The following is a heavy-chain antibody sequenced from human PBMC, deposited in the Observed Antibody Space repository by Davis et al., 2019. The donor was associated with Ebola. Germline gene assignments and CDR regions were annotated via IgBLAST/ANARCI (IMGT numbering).Heavy chain of an antibody. D-gene: IGHD4-23*01. CDR2: INSDGTSS. CDR3: ARGGAVAPD. V-gene: IGHV3-74*01. J-gene: IGHJ1*01. Sequence: GESLKISCKGSGYTLSSFWMNWVRQAPGKGLEWVSRINSDGTSSNYTDVVRGRFTVSRDNAKNTLYLQMNSLRVEDTAVYFCARGGAVAPDWGPVTLVTVSS. CDR1: GYTLSSFW.